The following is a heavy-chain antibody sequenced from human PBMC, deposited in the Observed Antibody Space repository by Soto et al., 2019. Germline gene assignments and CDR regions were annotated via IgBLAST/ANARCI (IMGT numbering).Heavy chain of an antibody. CDR2: IIPNLGIT. D-gene: IGHD2-15*01. J-gene: IGHJ4*02. V-gene: IGHV1-69*08. CDR1: GGTLSSYT. CDR3: ARDKGYCSGASCPDFDY. Sequence: QVQLVQSGAEGKKPGSSVKVSCKASGGTLSSYTFSWVRLAPGQGLEWRGRIIPNLGITNYAQKFQGRITIIVDKSTSTAYMELSSLRSEDTAVYYCARDKGYCSGASCPDFDYWGQGTLVTVSS.